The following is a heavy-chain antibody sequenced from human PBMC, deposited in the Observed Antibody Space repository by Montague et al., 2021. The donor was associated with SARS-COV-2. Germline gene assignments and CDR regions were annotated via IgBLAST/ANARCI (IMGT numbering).Heavy chain of an antibody. Sequence: PALVKPTQTLTVTCTFSGFSLNTSRMCVSWIRQPPGKALKWLARIDWDDEKYYSTSLKTRLTISKDTYKNQVVLRMINMDPVDTATFYCARTRYYDYDWGNHHGVDYWGQGTLVTVSS. CDR2: IDWDDEK. V-gene: IGHV2-70*11. CDR1: GFSLNTSRMC. J-gene: IGHJ4*02. D-gene: IGHD3-16*01. CDR3: ARTRYYDYDWGNHHGVDY.